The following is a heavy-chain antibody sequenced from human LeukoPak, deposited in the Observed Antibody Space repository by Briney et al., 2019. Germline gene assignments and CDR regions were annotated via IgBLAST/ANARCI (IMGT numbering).Heavy chain of an antibody. J-gene: IGHJ1*01. Sequence: SETLSLTCTVSGGSISSYYWSWIRQPPGKGLEWIGYIYYSGSTNYNPSLKSRVTISVDTSKNQFSLKLSSVTAADTAVYYCASGDTIFGVVNSDAAEYFQHWGQGTLVTVSS. CDR3: ASGDTIFGVVNSDAAEYFQH. CDR2: IYYSGST. V-gene: IGHV4-59*12. CDR1: GGSISSYY. D-gene: IGHD3-3*01.